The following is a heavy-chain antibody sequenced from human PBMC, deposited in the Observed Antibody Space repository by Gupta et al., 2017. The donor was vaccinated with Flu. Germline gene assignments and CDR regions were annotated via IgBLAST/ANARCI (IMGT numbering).Heavy chain of an antibody. J-gene: IGHJ4*02. V-gene: IGHV3-15*01. CDR3: TTDPGPSDPFDY. Sequence: EVQLVESGGGLVKPGGSLRLPCAASGFTFRNAWMSWVRQAPGKGLEWVGRIKSKTDGGTTDYAAPVKGRFTISRDDSKNTLYLQMNSLKTEDTAVYYCTTDPGPSDPFDYWGQGTLVTVSS. CDR2: IKSKTDGGTT. CDR1: GFTFRNAW.